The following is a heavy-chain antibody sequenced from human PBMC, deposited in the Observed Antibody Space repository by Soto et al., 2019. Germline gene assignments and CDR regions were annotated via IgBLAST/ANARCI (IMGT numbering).Heavy chain of an antibody. CDR2: IKSKTDGGTA. CDR3: TTGIYYDILTGYHNVAY. J-gene: IGHJ4*02. CDR1: GFNLSHPW. V-gene: IGHV3-15*01. D-gene: IGHD3-9*01. Sequence: GGSLRLSCVASGFNLSHPWMTWVRQAAGKGLEWVGRIKSKTDGGTADYAAPVKGRATISRDDSKNTVYLQMNSLKTEDTAVYYCTTGIYYDILTGYHNVAYWGQGAMVTVYS.